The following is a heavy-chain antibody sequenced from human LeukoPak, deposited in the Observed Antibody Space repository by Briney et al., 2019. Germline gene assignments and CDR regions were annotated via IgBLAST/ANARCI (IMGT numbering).Heavy chain of an antibody. CDR1: GGSFSGYY. CDR2: IYTSGDT. V-gene: IGHV4-4*07. D-gene: IGHD3-3*01. Sequence: SETLSLTCAVYGGSFSGYYWSWIRQPAGKGLEWIGRIYTSGDTNYNPSLDSRVTISIDTSKNQFSLKLSSVTAADTAVYYCARERNDFWSGYYDYWGQGTVVTVSS. CDR3: ARERNDFWSGYYDY. J-gene: IGHJ4*02.